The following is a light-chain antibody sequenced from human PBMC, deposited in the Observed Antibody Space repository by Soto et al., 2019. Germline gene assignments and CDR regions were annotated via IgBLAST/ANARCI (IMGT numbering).Light chain of an antibody. CDR1: QSVSWY. CDR2: DAS. V-gene: IGKV3-11*01. CDR3: QQLRNWPVT. J-gene: IGKJ1*01. Sequence: EIVLTQSPATLSLSPGERATLSCRASQSVSWYLAWYQQKPGQAPRLLIYDASSRATGIPARFSGSGSGTDFTLTISSLEPEDFAVYYRQQLRNWPVTFGQGTKV.